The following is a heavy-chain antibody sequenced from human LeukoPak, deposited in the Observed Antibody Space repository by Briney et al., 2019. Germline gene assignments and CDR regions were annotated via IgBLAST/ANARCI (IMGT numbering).Heavy chain of an antibody. CDR2: ISGSGGST. CDR1: GFTFSSYA. V-gene: IGHV3-23*01. J-gene: IGHJ4*02. Sequence: GGSLRLSCAASGFTFSSYAMSWVRQAPGKGLGWVSAISGSGGSTYYADSVKGRFTISRDNAKNSLYLQMNSLRAEDTAVYYCARVYYYTSGSRWGDYFVYWGQGTLVTVSS. CDR3: ARVYYYTSGSRWGDYFVY. D-gene: IGHD3-10*01.